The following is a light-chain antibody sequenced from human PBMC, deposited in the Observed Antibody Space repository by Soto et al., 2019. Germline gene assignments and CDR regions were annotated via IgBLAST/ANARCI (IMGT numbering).Light chain of an antibody. J-gene: IGKJ2*01. CDR1: QSISSW. CDR2: KAS. Sequence: DIQMTQSPSTLYASVGDRVTITCRASQSISSWLAWYQQKPGQAPKLLIYKASSLGSGVPSRFSGSGSGTEFTLTISSLQAEDFAIYYCQQYNSHSSYTFGQGTKLEIK. V-gene: IGKV1-5*03. CDR3: QQYNSHSSYT.